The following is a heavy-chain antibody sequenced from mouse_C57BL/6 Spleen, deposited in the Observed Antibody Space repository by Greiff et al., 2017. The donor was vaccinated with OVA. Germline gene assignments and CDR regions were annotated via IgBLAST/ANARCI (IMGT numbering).Heavy chain of an antibody. CDR3: ARPGNYPYAMDY. CDR1: GFTFSDYG. D-gene: IGHD2-1*01. CDR2: ISSGSSTI. Sequence: EVKLVESGGGLVKPGGSLKLSCAASGFTFSDYGMHWVRQAPEKGLEWVAYISSGSSTIYYADTVKGRFTISRDNAKNTLFLQMTSLRSEDTAMYYCARPGNYPYAMDYWGQGTSVTVSS. V-gene: IGHV5-17*01. J-gene: IGHJ4*01.